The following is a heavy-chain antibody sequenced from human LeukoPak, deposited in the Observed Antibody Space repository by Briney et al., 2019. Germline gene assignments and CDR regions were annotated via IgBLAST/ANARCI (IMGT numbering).Heavy chain of an antibody. J-gene: IGHJ4*02. CDR2: IGISDTAT. V-gene: IGHV3-48*03. CDR3: ATDTPGVPDFDY. CDR1: GFTFDSHD. Sequence: GGSLRLSCAVSGFTFDSHDMNWVRQAPGKGLEWVSYIGISDTATLYADSVKGRFTISRDNAKNSLYLQMSGLRVEDTAVYYCATDTPGVPDFDYWGQGALVTVSS.